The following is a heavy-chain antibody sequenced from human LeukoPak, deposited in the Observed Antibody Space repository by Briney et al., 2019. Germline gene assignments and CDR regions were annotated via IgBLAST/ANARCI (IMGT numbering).Heavy chain of an antibody. V-gene: IGHV3-66*01. J-gene: IGHJ4*02. CDR1: GFTVSSNY. CDR2: IYSGGST. Sequence: PGGSLRLSCAASGFTVSSNYMSWVRQAPGKGLEWVSVIYSGGSTYYADSVKGRFTISRDNSKNTLYLQMNSLRAEDTAVYYCATIVGATTPDYWGQGTLVTVSS. CDR3: ATIVGATTPDY. D-gene: IGHD1-26*01.